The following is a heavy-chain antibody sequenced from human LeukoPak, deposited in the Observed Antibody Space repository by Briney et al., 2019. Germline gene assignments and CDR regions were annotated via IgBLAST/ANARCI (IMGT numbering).Heavy chain of an antibody. CDR1: GYSFSIYG. CDR3: ARCGAAVTTHFSH. Sequence: GASVKVSCKASGYSFSIYGITWARQAPGQGLEYLGWISASDGNTNYAQKVQDRVTMTTDTSTSTAYLELRSLRSEDTAVYYCARCGAAVTTHFSHWGQGTLVTVSS. D-gene: IGHD4-17*01. CDR2: ISASDGNT. V-gene: IGHV1-18*01. J-gene: IGHJ4*02.